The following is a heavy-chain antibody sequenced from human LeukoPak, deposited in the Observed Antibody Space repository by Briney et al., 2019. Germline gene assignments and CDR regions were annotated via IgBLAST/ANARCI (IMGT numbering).Heavy chain of an antibody. CDR3: ARDWPYYDSSGYYGGWFDP. J-gene: IGHJ5*02. CDR2: ISAYNGNT. V-gene: IGHV1-18*01. CDR1: GYTFTSYG. Sequence: GASVKVPCKASGYTFTSYGISWVRQAPGQGLEWMGWISAYNGNTNYAQKLQGRVTMTTDTSTSTAYMELRSLRSDDTAVYYCARDWPYYDSSGYYGGWFDPWGQGTLVTVSS. D-gene: IGHD3-22*01.